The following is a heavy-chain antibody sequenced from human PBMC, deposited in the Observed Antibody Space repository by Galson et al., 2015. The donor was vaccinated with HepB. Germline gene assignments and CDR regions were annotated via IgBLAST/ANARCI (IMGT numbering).Heavy chain of an antibody. Sequence: SLRLSCAASGFTFSSYAMHWVRQAPGKGLEWVAVISYDGSNKYYADSVKGRFTISRDNSKNTLYLQMNSLRAEDTAVYYCARDFNYDILTGYYGFDYWGQGTLVTVSS. J-gene: IGHJ4*02. D-gene: IGHD3-9*01. CDR3: ARDFNYDILTGYYGFDY. CDR1: GFTFSSYA. CDR2: ISYDGSNK. V-gene: IGHV3-30*04.